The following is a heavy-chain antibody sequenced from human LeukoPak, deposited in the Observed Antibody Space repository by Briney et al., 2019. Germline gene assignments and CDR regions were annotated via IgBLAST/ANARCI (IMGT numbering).Heavy chain of an antibody. Sequence: GGSLRLSCAASGFTFSDHNMDWVRQAPGKGLEWVSVIYTGGNTYYADSVKGRFTISRDNSKNTLYLQMNSLRAEDTAVYYCATHYDILTGYLDYWGQGTLVTVSS. CDR1: GFTFSDHN. CDR3: ATHYDILTGYLDY. J-gene: IGHJ4*02. V-gene: IGHV3-53*01. D-gene: IGHD3-9*01. CDR2: IYTGGNT.